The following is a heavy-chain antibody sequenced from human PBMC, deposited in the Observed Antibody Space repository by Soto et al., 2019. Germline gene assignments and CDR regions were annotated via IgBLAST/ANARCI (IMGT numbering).Heavy chain of an antibody. J-gene: IGHJ2*01. CDR3: AGEGGATSSIAARLFWCSYGDHGDVHWFPWRRSSDL. V-gene: IGHV3-21*01. CDR2: ISSSSSYI. D-gene: IGHD6-25*01. CDR1: AVILSPYS. Sequence: GALRHCCTGSAVILSPYSKNGGRQALWKGMEWVSSISSSSSYIYYADSVKGRFTISRDNAKNSLYLQMNSLRAEDTAVYYCAGEGGATSSIAARLFWCSYGDHGDVHWFPWRRSSDL.